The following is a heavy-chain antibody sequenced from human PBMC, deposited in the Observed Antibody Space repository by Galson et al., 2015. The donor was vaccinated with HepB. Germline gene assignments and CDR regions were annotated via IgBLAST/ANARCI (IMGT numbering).Heavy chain of an antibody. CDR1: GGSVSSGSYY. V-gene: IGHV4-61*01. CDR3: ARDSRPEYYDILTGSVLGYYYYGMDV. CDR2: IYYSGST. D-gene: IGHD3-9*01. Sequence: ETLSLTCTVSGGSVSSGSYYWSWIRQPPGKGLEWIGYIYYSGSTNYNPSLKSRVTISVDTSKNQFSLKLSSVTAADTAVYYCARDSRPEYYDILTGSVLGYYYYGMDVWGQGTTVTVSS. J-gene: IGHJ6*02.